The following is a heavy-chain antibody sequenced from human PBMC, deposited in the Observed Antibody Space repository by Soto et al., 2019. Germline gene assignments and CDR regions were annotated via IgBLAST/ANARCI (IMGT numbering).Heavy chain of an antibody. D-gene: IGHD6-13*01. J-gene: IGHJ3*02. V-gene: IGHV4-59*01. CDR1: GGPISSYY. Sequence: SETLSLTCTVSGGPISSYYWSWIRQPPGKGLEWIGYIYYSGSTNYNPSLESRVTISVDTSKNQFSLKLSSVTAADTAVYYCARDLVQLGENAFDIWGQGTMVT. CDR3: ARDLVQLGENAFDI. CDR2: IYYSGST.